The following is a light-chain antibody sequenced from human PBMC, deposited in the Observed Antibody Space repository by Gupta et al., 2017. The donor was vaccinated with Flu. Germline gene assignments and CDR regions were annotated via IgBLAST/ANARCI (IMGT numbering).Light chain of an antibody. CDR1: QDIRTW. J-gene: IGKJ4*01. Sequence: DIQMTPSPSSLSASVGDRVTITCLASQDIRTWLAWYQQKPEKAPKSLIYAVSNVQSGVPSRFSGSGSGTEFTLTISRLQPEDFATYYCLHDNSFPLTFGGGTKVELK. V-gene: IGKV1D-16*01. CDR2: AVS. CDR3: LHDNSFPLT.